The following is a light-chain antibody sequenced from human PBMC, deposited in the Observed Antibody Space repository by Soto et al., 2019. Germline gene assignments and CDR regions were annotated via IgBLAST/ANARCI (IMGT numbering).Light chain of an antibody. CDR1: QSISDT. CDR3: QQYGTLIT. J-gene: IGKJ5*01. V-gene: IGKV3-20*01. CDR2: ATS. Sequence: EIVMTQSPATLSVSPGGRATLSCRASQSISDTLAWYQQKPGQAPRLLIHATSSRASGIPDRFSGSGSGTDFTLTINRLEPEDSAVYYCQQYGTLITFGQGTRLEIK.